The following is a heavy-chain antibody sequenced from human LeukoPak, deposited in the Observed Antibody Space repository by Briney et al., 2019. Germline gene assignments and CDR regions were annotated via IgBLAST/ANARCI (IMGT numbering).Heavy chain of an antibody. CDR2: IGRSVDSA. J-gene: IGHJ4*02. V-gene: IGHV1-46*01. CDR3: VREESGGDFDY. Sequence: SVKISCQSYGYTFTNYLFHWVRQPPRQGREGVGRIGRSVDSANNAQKFRARVTMTRDTSTSTVYMELSSLRSEDTAVYYCVREESGGDFDYWGQGTLVTVSS. CDR1: GYTFTNYL. D-gene: IGHD2-21*01.